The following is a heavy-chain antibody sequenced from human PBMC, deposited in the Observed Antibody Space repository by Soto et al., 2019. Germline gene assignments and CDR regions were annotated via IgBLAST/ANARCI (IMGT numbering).Heavy chain of an antibody. CDR1: GDSISSDNW. V-gene: IGHV4-4*02. CDR3: ARDGGVGATRRRVFGY. J-gene: IGHJ4*02. CDR2: IYRSGST. D-gene: IGHD1-26*01. Sequence: QVQLQESGPGLVKPSGTLSLTCAVSGDSISSDNWWSWVRQPPGKGLEWVGEIYRSGSTNYSPSLRSRVTISADKSKNQLSLRLASVTAADTAVYYCARDGGVGATRRRVFGYWGQGTLVTVSS.